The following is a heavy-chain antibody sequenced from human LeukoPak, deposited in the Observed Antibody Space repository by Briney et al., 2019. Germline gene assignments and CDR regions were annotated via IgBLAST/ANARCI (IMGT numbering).Heavy chain of an antibody. D-gene: IGHD3-22*01. CDR2: ISGDGGST. CDR3: AKERLRGSGYYYYYCGMDV. Sequence: GGSLRLSCAASGFTFDDYAMHWVRQAPGKGLEWVSLISGDGGSTYYADSVKGRFTISRDNSKNSLYLQMNSLRTEDTALYYCAKERLRGSGYYYYYCGMDVWGQGTTVTVSS. J-gene: IGHJ6*02. CDR1: GFTFDDYA. V-gene: IGHV3-43*02.